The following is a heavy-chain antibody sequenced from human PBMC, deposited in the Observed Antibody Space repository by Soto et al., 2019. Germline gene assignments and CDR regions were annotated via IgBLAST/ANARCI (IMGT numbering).Heavy chain of an antibody. CDR3: ARDRRYYYDSSGYYLDVPDYGMDV. J-gene: IGHJ6*02. CDR2: IYYSGST. V-gene: IGHV4-59*01. Sequence: SETLSLTCTVSGGSISSYYWSWIRQPPGKGLEWIGYIYYSGSTNYNPSLKSRVTISVDTSKNQFSLKLSSVTAADTAVYYCARDRRYYYDSSGYYLDVPDYGMDVWGQGTTVTVSS. D-gene: IGHD3-22*01. CDR1: GGSISSYY.